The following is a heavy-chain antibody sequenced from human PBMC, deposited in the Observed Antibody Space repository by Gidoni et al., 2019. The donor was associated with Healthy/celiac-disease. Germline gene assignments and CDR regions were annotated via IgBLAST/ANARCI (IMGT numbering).Heavy chain of an antibody. CDR3: ARVHGSYDFWSWGA. V-gene: IGHV1-3*01. Sequence: QVQLVQSGAEVKKPGASVKVSCKASGYTFTSYAMHWVRQAPGQRLEWMGWINAGNGNTKYSQKFQGRVTITRDTSASTAYMELSSLRSEDTAVYYCARVHGSYDFWSWGAWGQGTLVTVSS. CDR1: GYTFTSYA. D-gene: IGHD3-3*01. CDR2: INAGNGNT. J-gene: IGHJ4*02.